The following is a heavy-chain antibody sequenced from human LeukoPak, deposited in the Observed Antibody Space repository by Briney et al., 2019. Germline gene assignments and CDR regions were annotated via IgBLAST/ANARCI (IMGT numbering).Heavy chain of an antibody. J-gene: IGHJ6*03. CDR1: GGTFSSYA. Sequence: ASVKVSCKASGGTFSSYAISWVRQAPGQGLEWMGGIIPIFGTANYAQKFQGRVTITADKSTSTAYMELSSLRSEDTAVYYCARGTMVRGVMYYYYYYMDVWGKGTTVTVSS. V-gene: IGHV1-69*06. CDR2: IIPIFGTA. CDR3: ARGTMVRGVMYYYYYYMDV. D-gene: IGHD3-10*01.